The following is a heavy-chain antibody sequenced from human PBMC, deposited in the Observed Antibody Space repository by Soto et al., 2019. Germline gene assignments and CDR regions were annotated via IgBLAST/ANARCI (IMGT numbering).Heavy chain of an antibody. CDR3: ARGRGYSYGLWSRGRDPENLRGWAGRQFDY. CDR2: INHSGST. V-gene: IGHV4-34*01. D-gene: IGHD5-18*01. CDR1: GGSFSGYY. Sequence: PSATLSLTCAVYGGSFSGYYWSWIRQPPGKGLEWIGEINHSGSTNYNPSLKSRVTISVDTSKNQFSLKLSSVTAADTAVYYCARGRGYSYGLWSRGRDPENLRGWAGRQFDYWGQGTLVTVSS. J-gene: IGHJ4*02.